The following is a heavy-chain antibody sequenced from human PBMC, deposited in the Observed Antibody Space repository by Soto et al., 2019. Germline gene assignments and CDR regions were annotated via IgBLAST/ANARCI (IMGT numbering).Heavy chain of an antibody. CDR2: IYGNDDK. CDR1: GFSLSTNEVT. J-gene: IGHJ4*02. Sequence: QITLKESGPTLVKPTQTLTLTCTFSGFSLSTNEVTVGWIRQPPGKALEWLAFIYGNDDKRYSPSLKSRLTITKDTSKNQVVLIMTNMDPADTATYFCAHRTTVTSVDYWGQGTLVTVAS. D-gene: IGHD4-17*01. V-gene: IGHV2-5*01. CDR3: AHRTTVTSVDY.